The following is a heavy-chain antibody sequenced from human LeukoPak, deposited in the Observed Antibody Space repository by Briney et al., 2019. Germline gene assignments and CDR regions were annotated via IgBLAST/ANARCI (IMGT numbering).Heavy chain of an antibody. CDR2: IWYDGSNK. V-gene: IGHV3-33*06. J-gene: IGHJ6*03. D-gene: IGHD6-13*01. CDR3: AKDGQQQVGYYYYYMDV. Sequence: PGRSLRLSCAASGFTFSSYGMHWVRQAPGKGLEWVAVIWYDGSNKYYADSVKGRFTISRDNSKNTLYLQMNSLRAEDTAVYYCAKDGQQQVGYYYYYMDVWGKGTTVTVSS. CDR1: GFTFSSYG.